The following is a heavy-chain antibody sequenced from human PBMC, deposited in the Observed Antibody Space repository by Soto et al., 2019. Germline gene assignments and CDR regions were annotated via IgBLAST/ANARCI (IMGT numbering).Heavy chain of an antibody. CDR1: GGTFSSYA. CDR2: IIPIFGTA. CDR3: ARAVAGTLSWFDP. J-gene: IGHJ5*02. D-gene: IGHD6-19*01. Sequence: SVKVSCKASGGTFSSYAISWVRQAPGQGLEWMGGIIPIFGTANYAQKFQGRVTITADESTSTAYMELSSLRSEDTAVYYCARAVAGTLSWFDPWGQGTLVTVSS. V-gene: IGHV1-69*13.